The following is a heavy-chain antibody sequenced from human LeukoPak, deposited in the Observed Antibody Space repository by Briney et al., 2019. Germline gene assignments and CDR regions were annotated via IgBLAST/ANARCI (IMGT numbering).Heavy chain of an antibody. D-gene: IGHD6-19*01. V-gene: IGHV3-72*01. CDR1: GFTFSDYY. Sequence: QPGGSLRLSCAASGFTFSDYYMSWIRQAPGKGLEWVGRIRNKANSYTTEYAASVTGRFTISRDDSKNSVFLQMNSLKSEDTAVYYCVRLQDSSGWTFDYWGQGTLVTVSS. CDR2: IRNKANSYTT. CDR3: VRLQDSSGWTFDY. J-gene: IGHJ4*02.